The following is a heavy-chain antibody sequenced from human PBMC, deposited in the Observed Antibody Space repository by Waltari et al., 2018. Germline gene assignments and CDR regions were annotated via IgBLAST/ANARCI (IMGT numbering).Heavy chain of an antibody. CDR3: ASVGGYCSGGSCFQFDY. CDR2: IYYSGST. Sequence: QVQLQESGPGLVKPSETLSPTCPVSGGSISSHYWSWIRQPPGKGLEWIGYIYYSGSTNYNPSLKSRVTISVDTSKNQFSLKLSSVTAADTAVYYCASVGGYCSGGSCFQFDYWGQGTLVTVSS. D-gene: IGHD2-15*01. J-gene: IGHJ4*02. CDR1: GGSISSHY. V-gene: IGHV4-59*11.